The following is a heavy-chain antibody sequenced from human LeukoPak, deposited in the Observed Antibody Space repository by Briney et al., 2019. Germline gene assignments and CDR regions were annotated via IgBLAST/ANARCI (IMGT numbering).Heavy chain of an antibody. CDR2: IGRNNGNT. CDR1: GYTFISYG. D-gene: IGHD6-25*01. Sequence: ASLKVSCKASGYTFISYGITWVRQAPGQGLEWMGWIGRNNGNTKFAQKFQGRVTMTTDTSTTTAYMELRSLRSDDTAVYFCARDRGDYYFDYWGQGTLVSVSS. CDR3: ARDRGDYYFDY. V-gene: IGHV1-18*01. J-gene: IGHJ4*02.